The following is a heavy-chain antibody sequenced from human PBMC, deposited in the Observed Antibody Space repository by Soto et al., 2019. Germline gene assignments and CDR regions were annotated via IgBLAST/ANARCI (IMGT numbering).Heavy chain of an antibody. V-gene: IGHV2-5*01. CDR1: GFSLSTRGVG. CDR3: AHRHDLGGFDI. Sequence: QITLKESGPKLVKPTQTLTLTCTFSGFSLSTRGVGVGWIRQPPGKALEWLALINWNDDERYSPSLKDRLTITKDTSKNHVVLTMTNVDPVDTATCYCAHRHDLGGFDIWGQGTMVTVSS. J-gene: IGHJ3*02. CDR2: INWNDDE. D-gene: IGHD2-15*01.